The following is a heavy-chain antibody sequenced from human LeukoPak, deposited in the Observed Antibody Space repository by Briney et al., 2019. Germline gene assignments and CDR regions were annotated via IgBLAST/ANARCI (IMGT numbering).Heavy chain of an antibody. Sequence: GASVKVSCKVSGYTLTELSMHWVRQAPGKGLEWMGGFDPEDGETIYAQKFQGRVTMTEDTSTDTAYMELSSLRSEDTAVYYCATETYYYGSGSYYPGMFYDYWGQGTLVTVSS. CDR1: GYTLTELS. J-gene: IGHJ4*02. CDR2: FDPEDGET. CDR3: ATETYYYGSGSYYPGMFYDY. D-gene: IGHD3-10*01. V-gene: IGHV1-24*01.